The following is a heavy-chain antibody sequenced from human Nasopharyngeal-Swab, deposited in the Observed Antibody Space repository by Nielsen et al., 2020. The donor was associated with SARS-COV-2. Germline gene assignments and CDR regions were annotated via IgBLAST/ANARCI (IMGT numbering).Heavy chain of an antibody. J-gene: IGHJ4*02. V-gene: IGHV2-26*01. Sequence: RQAPGKALEWLAHIFSNDEKSYSTSLKSRLTISKDTSKSQVVPTMTNMDPVDTATYYCARTYYYDSSGSENWGQGTLVTVSS. D-gene: IGHD3-22*01. CDR3: ARTYYYDSSGSEN. CDR2: IFSNDEK.